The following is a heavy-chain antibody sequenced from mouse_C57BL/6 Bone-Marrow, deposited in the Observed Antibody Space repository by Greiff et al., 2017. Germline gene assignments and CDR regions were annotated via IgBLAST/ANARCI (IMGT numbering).Heavy chain of an antibody. CDR2: IDPSDSYT. Sequence: QVQLQQPGAELVRPGTSVKLSCKASGYTFTSYWMHWVKQRPGQGLEWIGVIDPSDSYTNYNQKFKGKATLTVDTSSSTAYMQLSSLTSEDSAVHYWARERDEFAYRGQGTLVTVSA. CDR1: GYTFTSYW. J-gene: IGHJ3*01. V-gene: IGHV1-59*01. CDR3: ARERDEFAY.